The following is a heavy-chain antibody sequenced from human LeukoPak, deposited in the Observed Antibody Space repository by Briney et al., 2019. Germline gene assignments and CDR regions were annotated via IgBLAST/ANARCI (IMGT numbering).Heavy chain of an antibody. CDR2: INAGNGNT. V-gene: IGHV1-3*03. CDR3: ARSDYYDSSGYYSFYY. D-gene: IGHD3-22*01. CDR1: GYTFTSYA. Sequence: EASVKVSCKASGYTFTSYAMHWVRQAPGQRLEWMGWINAGNGNTKYSQEFQGRVTITRDTSASTAYMELSSLRSGDMAVYYCARSDYYDSSGYYSFYYWGQGTLVTVSS. J-gene: IGHJ4*02.